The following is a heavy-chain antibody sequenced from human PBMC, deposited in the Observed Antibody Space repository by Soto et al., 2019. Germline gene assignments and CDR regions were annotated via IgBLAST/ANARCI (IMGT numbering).Heavy chain of an antibody. Sequence: QVQLQQWGAGLLKPSETLSLTCAVYGGSFSGYYWSWIRQPPGKGLEWIGEINHSGSTNYNPSLKSRVTISVDTSKNQFSLKLSSVTAADTAVYYCARGISDCTNGVCYDNWFDPWGQGTLVTVSS. CDR2: INHSGST. CDR3: ARGISDCTNGVCYDNWFDP. CDR1: GGSFSGYY. V-gene: IGHV4-34*01. J-gene: IGHJ5*02. D-gene: IGHD2-8*01.